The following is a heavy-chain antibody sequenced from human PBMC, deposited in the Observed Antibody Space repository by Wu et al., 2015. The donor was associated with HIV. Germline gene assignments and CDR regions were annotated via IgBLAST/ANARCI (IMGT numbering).Heavy chain of an antibody. J-gene: IGHJ4*02. Sequence: QVQLVQSGTEVKKPGSSVKVSCKSSGGTFSISWVRQAPGQGLEWMGWIISVFDTTEYAQKFQGRVTITADESTNTAYMDVSGLRSDDTAVYYCAGGGGRTSMDPFDFWGQGTLVTVSS. CDR2: IISVFDTT. V-gene: IGHV1-69*12. D-gene: IGHD5-18*01. CDR3: AGGGGRTSMDPFDF. CDR1: GGTFS.